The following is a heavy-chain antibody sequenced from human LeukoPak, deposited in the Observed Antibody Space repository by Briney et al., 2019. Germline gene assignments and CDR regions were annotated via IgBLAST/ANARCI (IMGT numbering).Heavy chain of an antibody. J-gene: IGHJ3*02. CDR2: INPNNGDT. V-gene: IGHV1-2*02. CDR3: ARRRGRYSGDAFDI. D-gene: IGHD1-26*01. Sequence: GASVKVSCKASAYTFTGYYVHWVRQAPGQGLEWMGWINPNNGDTNYVQKFQGRVTMTRDTSISTAYMDLSSLRSDDTAVYYCARRRGRYSGDAFDIWGQGTMVTVSS. CDR1: AYTFTGYY.